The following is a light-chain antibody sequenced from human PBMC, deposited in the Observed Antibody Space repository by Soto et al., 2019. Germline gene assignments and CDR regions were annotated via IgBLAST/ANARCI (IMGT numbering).Light chain of an antibody. Sequence: DIQMTQSPSTLSASIGDRVTITCRASQSIDTSLAWYQQKPGKAPKLLIYKGSSLQSGVPSRFSGSGSGTEFTLTISSLQPDDFATYSCQHYNAYSRTFGQGTKVEVK. CDR3: QHYNAYSRT. CDR2: KGS. J-gene: IGKJ1*01. V-gene: IGKV1-5*03. CDR1: QSIDTS.